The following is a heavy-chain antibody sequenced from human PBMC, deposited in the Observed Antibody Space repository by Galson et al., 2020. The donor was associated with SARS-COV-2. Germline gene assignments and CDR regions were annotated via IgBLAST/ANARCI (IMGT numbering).Heavy chain of an antibody. Sequence: GGSLRLSCAASGFTFSDYNMDWVRQAPGKGLEWVSYISSSSSTIDYADSGKGRFTISRDNAKNSLYLQMNGLRAEDTAVYYCARDRGSQYYFDYWGQGTLVTVSS. CDR1: GFTFSDYN. V-gene: IGHV3-48*01. CDR2: ISSSSSTI. D-gene: IGHD1-26*01. CDR3: ARDRGSQYYFDY. J-gene: IGHJ4*02.